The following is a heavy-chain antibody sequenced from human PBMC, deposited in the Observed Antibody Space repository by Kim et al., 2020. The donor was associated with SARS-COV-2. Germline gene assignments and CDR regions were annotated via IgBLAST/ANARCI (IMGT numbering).Heavy chain of an antibody. CDR2: FDPEDGET. V-gene: IGHV1-24*01. CDR1: GYTLTELS. CDR3: ATDFAYGSGSYPRFDY. Sequence: ASVKVSCKVXGYTLTELSMHWVRQAPGKGLEWMGGFDPEDGETIYAQKFQGRVTMTEDTSTDTAYMELSSLRSEDTAVYYCATDFAYGSGSYPRFDYWGQGTLVTVSS. J-gene: IGHJ4*02. D-gene: IGHD3-10*01.